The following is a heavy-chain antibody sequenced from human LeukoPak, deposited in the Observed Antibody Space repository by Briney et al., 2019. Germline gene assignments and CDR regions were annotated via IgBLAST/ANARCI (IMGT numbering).Heavy chain of an antibody. J-gene: IGHJ4*02. V-gene: IGHV4-34*01. D-gene: IGHD2-2*01. Sequence: SETLSLTCAVYGASFSGYYWSWIRQPPGKGLEWIGEINHSGSTNYNPSLKSRVTISVDTSKNQFSLKLSSVTAADTAVYYCARGWNCSSTSCYGEFDYWGQGTLVTVSS. CDR2: INHSGST. CDR3: ARGWNCSSTSCYGEFDY. CDR1: GASFSGYY.